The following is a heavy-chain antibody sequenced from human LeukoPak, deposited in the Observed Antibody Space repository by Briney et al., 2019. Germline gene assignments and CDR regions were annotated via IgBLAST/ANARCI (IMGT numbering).Heavy chain of an antibody. D-gene: IGHD3-22*01. J-gene: IGHJ4*02. V-gene: IGHV3-23*01. CDR3: AKDGYYDSSGSPTGYFDY. Sequence: GGSLRLSCAASGFTFSDYYMSWVRQAPGKGLEWVSGISGSGGSTNYADSVKGRLIISRDNSKNTLYLQMNSLRAEDTAVYYCAKDGYYDSSGSPTGYFDYWGQGTLVTVSS. CDR1: GFTFSDYY. CDR2: ISGSGGST.